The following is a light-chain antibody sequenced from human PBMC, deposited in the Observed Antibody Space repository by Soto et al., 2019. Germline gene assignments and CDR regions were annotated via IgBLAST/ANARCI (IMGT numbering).Light chain of an antibody. J-gene: IGLJ1*01. CDR2: EVT. Sequence: QSVLTQPASVSGSPGQSIIISCTGTSSDVGAYNYVSWYQQHPDKAPKVMIYEVTNRPSGVSNRFSGSKSGNTASLTISGLQAEDEADYYCSSYDSTLSARYVFGTGTKVTVL. V-gene: IGLV2-14*01. CDR3: SSYDSTLSARYV. CDR1: SSDVGAYNY.